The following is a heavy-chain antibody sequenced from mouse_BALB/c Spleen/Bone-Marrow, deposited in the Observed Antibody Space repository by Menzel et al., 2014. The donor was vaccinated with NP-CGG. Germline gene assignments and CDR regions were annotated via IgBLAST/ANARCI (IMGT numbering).Heavy chain of an antibody. Sequence: VQLQQSGAELVRPGTSVKVSCKASGYAFTNYLIEWVKQRPVQGLEWIGVTNPGSGGANYNAKFKGKATLTADKSSSTAYMQLSSLTSGDSAVYFCAREWTARAVDYWGQGTTLTVSS. D-gene: IGHD3-2*01. CDR3: AREWTARAVDY. CDR1: GYAFTNYL. V-gene: IGHV1-54*01. J-gene: IGHJ2*01. CDR2: TNPGSGGA.